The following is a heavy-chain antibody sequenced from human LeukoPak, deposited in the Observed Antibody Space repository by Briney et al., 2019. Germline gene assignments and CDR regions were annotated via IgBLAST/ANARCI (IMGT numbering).Heavy chain of an antibody. J-gene: IGHJ5*02. V-gene: IGHV4-31*03. Sequence: SETLSLTCTVSGGSISSGGYYWSWIRQHPGKDLEWIGYIYYSGSTYYNPSLKSRVTISVDTSKNQFSLKLSSVTAADTAVYYCARDFATGGYGSGSRWFDPWGQGTLVTVSS. CDR1: GGSISSGGYY. CDR2: IYYSGST. D-gene: IGHD3-10*01. CDR3: ARDFATGGYGSGSRWFDP.